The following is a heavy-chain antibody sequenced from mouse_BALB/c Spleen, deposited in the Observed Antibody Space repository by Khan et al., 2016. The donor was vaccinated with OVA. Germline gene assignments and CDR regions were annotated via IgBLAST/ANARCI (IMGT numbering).Heavy chain of an antibody. V-gene: IGHV1S137*01. D-gene: IGHD4-1*01. CDR2: ISTYNGNT. CDR1: GYTFTDYA. J-gene: IGHJ3*01. Sequence: QVRLQQSGPEVVRPGVSVKISCKGSGYTFTDYAMHWVKQSHAKSLEWIGIISTYNGNTNYNQKFKGRATMTVDKSSSTAYMELARVTSEDSAIYYGARDWDAWFAYWGQGTLVTVSA. CDR3: ARDWDAWFAY.